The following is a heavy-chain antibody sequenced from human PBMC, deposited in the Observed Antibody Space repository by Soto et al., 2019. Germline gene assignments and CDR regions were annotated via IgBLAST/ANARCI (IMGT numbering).Heavy chain of an antibody. J-gene: IGHJ5*02. D-gene: IGHD3-10*01. Sequence: ASVKVSCKASGYTFTGYYMHWVRQAPGQGLEWMGWINPNSGGTNYAQKFQGWVTMTRDTSISTAYMELSRRRSDDTAVYYCARAGTPYYYGSGSYYNWFDPWGQGTLVTVSS. CDR3: ARAGTPYYYGSGSYYNWFDP. CDR2: INPNSGGT. CDR1: GYTFTGYY. V-gene: IGHV1-2*04.